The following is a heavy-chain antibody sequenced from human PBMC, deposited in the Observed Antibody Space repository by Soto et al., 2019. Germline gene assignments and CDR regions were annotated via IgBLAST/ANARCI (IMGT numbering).Heavy chain of an antibody. CDR1: GFTLNNYG. D-gene: IGHD3-22*01. Sequence: QVPLVESGGGVVQPGGSLRLSCAASGFTLNNYGLHWVRQAPGKGLEWVAVIWYDGSNEYYADSVKGRFTISRDNSKNTLYLQMNSLRVEDTAVYYCARDQRESYYDLARDYWGQGTLVTVSS. CDR3: ARDQRESYYDLARDY. J-gene: IGHJ4*02. V-gene: IGHV3-33*01. CDR2: IWYDGSNE.